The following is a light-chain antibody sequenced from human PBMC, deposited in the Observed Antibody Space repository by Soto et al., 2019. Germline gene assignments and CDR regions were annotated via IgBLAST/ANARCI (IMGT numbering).Light chain of an antibody. Sequence: ALTQPPSVSGSPGQSVTISCTGTSSDVGTYNRVSWYQQPPGTAPKLMIYEVSNRPSGVPDRFSGSKSGNTASLTISGLQAEDEADYYCSSYTGSSTVIFGGGTKLTVL. V-gene: IGLV2-18*02. CDR3: SSYTGSSTVI. J-gene: IGLJ2*01. CDR1: SSDVGTYNR. CDR2: EVS.